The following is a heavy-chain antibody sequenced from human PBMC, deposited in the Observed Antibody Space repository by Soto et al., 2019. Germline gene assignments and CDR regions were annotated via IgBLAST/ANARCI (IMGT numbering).Heavy chain of an antibody. J-gene: IGHJ4*02. CDR1: GGSISTVGHY. CDR3: ARATGTLRSRNCDY. Sequence: QVQLQESGPKLVKPSQTLSLTCSVSGGSISTVGHYWTWIRQPPGKGLEWIGSIYHTGSTYYSKSLRSRLTMAVETAQSQFSRRLSSVTAADTAVYYCARATGTLRSRNCDYWGQGSLVTVSS. V-gene: IGHV4-31*03. D-gene: IGHD1-1*01. CDR2: IYHTGST.